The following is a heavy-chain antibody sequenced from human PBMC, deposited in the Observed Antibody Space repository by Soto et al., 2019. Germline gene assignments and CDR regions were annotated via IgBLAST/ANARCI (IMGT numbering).Heavy chain of an antibody. Sequence: SETLSLTCTVSGDASTTRYWSWIRQPPGKGLEWIGYIYTTGDNYNPSLMSRASMSLDTSKNLFSLRLRSVTAADTAVYYCAGGDHWRLVDYWGRGNLVPVSS. J-gene: IGHJ4*02. CDR2: IYTTGD. CDR1: GDASTTRY. CDR3: AGGDHWRLVDY. D-gene: IGHD3-16*01. V-gene: IGHV4-4*09.